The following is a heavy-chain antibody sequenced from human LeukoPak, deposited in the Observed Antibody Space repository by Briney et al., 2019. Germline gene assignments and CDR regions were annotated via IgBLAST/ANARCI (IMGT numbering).Heavy chain of an antibody. Sequence: GESLKISCKGSGYSFTSYWIAWVRQMPGKGLEWMGIIYPGDSDARYSPYLQGQVTISADKSISTAYLQWSSLKASDTGMYYCARIEGSTFDYWGQGTLVTVSS. J-gene: IGHJ4*02. CDR1: GYSFTSYW. CDR3: ARIEGSTFDY. CDR2: IYPGDSDA. V-gene: IGHV5-51*01.